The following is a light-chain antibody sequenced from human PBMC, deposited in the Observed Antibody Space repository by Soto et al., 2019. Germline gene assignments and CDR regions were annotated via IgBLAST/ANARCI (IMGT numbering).Light chain of an antibody. CDR1: SSDVGANNY. Sequence: QSALTQPPSASGSPGQSVTISCTGSSSDVGANNYVSWYQQHPGKAPKLMIYEVSKRPSGVPARFSGSKSGNTASLTVSGLQAEDESDYYCSSFAGSKVFGGGTKLTVL. CDR2: EVS. J-gene: IGLJ2*01. CDR3: SSFAGSKV. V-gene: IGLV2-8*01.